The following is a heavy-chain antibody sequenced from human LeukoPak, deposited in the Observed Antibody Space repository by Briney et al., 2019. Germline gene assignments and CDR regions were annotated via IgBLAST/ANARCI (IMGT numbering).Heavy chain of an antibody. CDR3: AKGLRNSSSYQYFQH. J-gene: IGHJ1*01. V-gene: IGHV3-21*01. CDR2: ISSSSAYI. Sequence: PGGSLRLSCAASGYTFSAYSMNWVRQAPGRGLEWVSSISSSSAYIYCADSEKGRFTISRDNAKNSLYLQMNSLRVEDTAVYYFAKGLRNSSSYQYFQHWGEGTLVTVSS. D-gene: IGHD6-13*01. CDR1: GYTFSAYS.